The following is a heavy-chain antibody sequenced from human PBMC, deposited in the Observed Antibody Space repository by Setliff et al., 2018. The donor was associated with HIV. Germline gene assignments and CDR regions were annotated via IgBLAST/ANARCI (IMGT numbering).Heavy chain of an antibody. Sequence: PSETLSLTCAVXGGSFNDYYWSWTRQPPGKGRXWIGEIIHSGSINYNPSLKXXXXISVDTYNNQFSLNINSVNAADTAVYYCARGYASGYDAYGYWGQGT. CDR2: IIHSGSI. CDR1: GGSFNDYY. D-gene: IGHD5-12*01. CDR3: ARGYASGYDAYGY. V-gene: IGHV4-34*01. J-gene: IGHJ4*02.